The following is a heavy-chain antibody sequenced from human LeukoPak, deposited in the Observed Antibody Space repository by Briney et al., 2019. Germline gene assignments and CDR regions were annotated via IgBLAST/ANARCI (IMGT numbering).Heavy chain of an antibody. CDR2: IYYSGST. J-gene: IGHJ4*02. CDR1: GGSISSYY. V-gene: IGHV4-59*01. D-gene: IGHD1-26*01. CDR3: AARTVGATTGVY. Sequence: SETLSLTCTVSGGSISSYYWSWIRQPPGKGLEWVGYIYYSGSTNYNPSLKSRVTISVDTSKNQFSLKLSSVTVADTAVYYCAARTVGATTGVYWGRGTLVTVSS.